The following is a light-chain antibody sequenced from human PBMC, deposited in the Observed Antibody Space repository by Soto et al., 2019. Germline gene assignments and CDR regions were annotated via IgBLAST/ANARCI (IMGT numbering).Light chain of an antibody. CDR2: GVS. Sequence: EIVLTQSPATLSLSPGKGASLSCRASQNISTYLAWYQQRPGQVPRLLIYGVSKRAPAIPPRFSGSGSGTDFTLSVSGLETEDFATYYCQQRTNSPPWTFGQGTKVDIK. CDR1: QNISTY. CDR3: QQRTNSPPWT. V-gene: IGKV3-11*01. J-gene: IGKJ1*01.